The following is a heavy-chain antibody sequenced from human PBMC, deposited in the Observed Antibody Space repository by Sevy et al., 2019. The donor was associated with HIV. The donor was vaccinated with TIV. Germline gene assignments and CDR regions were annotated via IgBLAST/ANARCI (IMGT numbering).Heavy chain of an antibody. D-gene: IGHD2-15*01. CDR1: GFSFTSYE. Sequence: GGSLRLSCAASGFSFTSYEINWVRQAPGKGLEWASYISSRGTTIYYADSVKGRFTISRDNAKNSQFLEMNSLRPDDTAVYYCARTGIGISGLTGAMDVWGQGTTVTVSS. J-gene: IGHJ6*02. CDR2: ISSRGTTI. V-gene: IGHV3-48*03. CDR3: ARTGIGISGLTGAMDV.